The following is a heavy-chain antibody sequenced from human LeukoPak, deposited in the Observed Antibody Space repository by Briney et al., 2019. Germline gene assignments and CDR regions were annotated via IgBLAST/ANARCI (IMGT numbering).Heavy chain of an antibody. Sequence: GGSLRLSCAASGFTFDDYGMSWVRQAPGKGLEWVSGINWNGGSTGYADSVKGRFTISRDNAKNSLYLQMNSLRAEDTALYYCARDRRGTLVATPPGYYYYMDVWGKGTTVTVSS. CDR3: ARDRRGTLVATPPGYYYYMDV. J-gene: IGHJ6*03. D-gene: IGHD5-12*01. V-gene: IGHV3-20*04. CDR2: INWNGGST. CDR1: GFTFDDYG.